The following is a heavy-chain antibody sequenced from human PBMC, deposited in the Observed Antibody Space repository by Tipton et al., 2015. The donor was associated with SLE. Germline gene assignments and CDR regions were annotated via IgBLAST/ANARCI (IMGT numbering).Heavy chain of an antibody. J-gene: IGHJ4*02. CDR3: ARSFCSGGYCYSAGIEY. CDR2: INHSGST. Sequence: TLSLTCAVYGGSFSGYYWSWIRQPPGKGLEWIGEINHSGSTNYNPSLKSRVTISVDTSKNQFSLKLSSVTAADTAVYFCARSFCSGGYCYSAGIEYWGQGTLVTVSS. CDR1: GGSFSGYY. D-gene: IGHD2-15*01. V-gene: IGHV4-34*01.